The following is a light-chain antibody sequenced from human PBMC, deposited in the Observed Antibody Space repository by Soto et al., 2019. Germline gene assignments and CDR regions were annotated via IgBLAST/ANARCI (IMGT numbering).Light chain of an antibody. V-gene: IGKV1-39*01. CDR2: TAS. J-gene: IGKJ2*01. CDR1: QSISRY. CDR3: QKSYSAPIYT. Sequence: DIQMTQSPSSLPASVGDRVTITCRASQSISRYLNWYLRESGKPPNLLIFTASILQGGVPSRFSGSTSGTDFTITISRPHPEDFPTYYCQKSYSAPIYTFGQGTKLQIK.